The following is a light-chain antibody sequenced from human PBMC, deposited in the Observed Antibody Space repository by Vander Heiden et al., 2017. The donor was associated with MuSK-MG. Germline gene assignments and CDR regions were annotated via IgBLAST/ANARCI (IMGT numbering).Light chain of an antibody. CDR2: GGS. J-gene: IGKJ5*01. V-gene: IGKV1-39*01. Sequence: DIQMTQSPSSLSASVGDRVIVTCRASQTIATFLSWYQQKPGEAPKLLIFGGSNLQSGVPSRFSGSGSGTVFTLTISSLQPEDFATYYCQQGFSTPLTFGQGTQLEIK. CDR3: QQGFSTPLT. CDR1: QTIATF.